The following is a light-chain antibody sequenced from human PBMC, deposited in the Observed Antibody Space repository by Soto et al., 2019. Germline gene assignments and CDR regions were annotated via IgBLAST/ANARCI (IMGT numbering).Light chain of an antibody. J-gene: IGKJ5*01. CDR2: GAS. CDR1: QSISSN. Sequence: VLTQSPGTQSLSPGERATLSCRASQSISSNLAWYQQKPGQAPRLLIYGASTRATGIPARFSGSGFGTEFTLTISSLEPEDFAVYYCQQRSNWPITFGQGTRLEIK. CDR3: QQRSNWPIT. V-gene: IGKV3-11*01.